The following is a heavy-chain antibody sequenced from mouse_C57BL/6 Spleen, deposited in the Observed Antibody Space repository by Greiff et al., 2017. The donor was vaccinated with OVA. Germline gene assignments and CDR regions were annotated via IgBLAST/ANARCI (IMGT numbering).Heavy chain of an antibody. V-gene: IGHV1-15*01. CDR2: IDPETGGT. D-gene: IGHD2-4*01. Sequence: VKLQQSGAELVRPGASVTLSCKASGYTFTDYEMHWVKQTPVHGLEWIGAIDPETGGTAYNQKFKGKAILTADKSSSTAYMELRSLTSEDSAVYYCTRRRLRDYWGQGTTLTVSS. CDR1: GYTFTDYE. J-gene: IGHJ2*01. CDR3: TRRRLRDY.